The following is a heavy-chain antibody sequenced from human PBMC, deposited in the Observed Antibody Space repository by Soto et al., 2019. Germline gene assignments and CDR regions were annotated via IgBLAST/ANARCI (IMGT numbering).Heavy chain of an antibody. Sequence: PSETLSLTCTVSGGSISSYYWSWIRQPPGKGLEWIGYIYYSGSTNYNPSLKSRVTISVDTSKNQFSLKLSSVTAADTAVYYCARAARPTIYDYWGQGTLVTVSS. J-gene: IGHJ4*02. V-gene: IGHV4-59*01. CDR3: ARAARPTIYDY. CDR1: GGSISSYY. CDR2: IYYSGST. D-gene: IGHD2-21*01.